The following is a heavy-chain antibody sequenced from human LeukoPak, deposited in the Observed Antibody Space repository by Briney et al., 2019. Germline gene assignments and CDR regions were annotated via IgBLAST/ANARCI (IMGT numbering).Heavy chain of an antibody. V-gene: IGHV3-23*01. CDR3: EREIGQLDY. J-gene: IGHJ4*02. Sequence: GGSLRLSCAASGFTFSTFAMSWVRQAPGEGLEWVSVISGSGDTSYYADSVRGRFTIFRDNSKNTLSLQMNSLRAEDTAVYYCEREIGQLDYWGQGTLVTVSS. D-gene: IGHD3-10*01. CDR2: ISGSGDTS. CDR1: GFTFSTFA.